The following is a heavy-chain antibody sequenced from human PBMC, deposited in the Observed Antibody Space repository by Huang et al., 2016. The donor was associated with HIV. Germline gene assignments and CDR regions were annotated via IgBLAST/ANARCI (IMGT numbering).Heavy chain of an antibody. CDR1: GFSFSSYT. V-gene: IGHV3-23*01. J-gene: IGHJ5*02. D-gene: IGHD6-19*01. Sequence: EVKLLESGGGLVQPGGSLRLSCAASGFSFSSYTMTGVRQAPGKGRGGVSAIRGSENTTFYADSVKGRFTISRDNSKNTLYLQRKSLRVDDTAVYYCAKDRVAGTGHCFDPWGQGTLVTVSS. CDR3: AKDRVAGTGHCFDP. CDR2: IRGSENTT.